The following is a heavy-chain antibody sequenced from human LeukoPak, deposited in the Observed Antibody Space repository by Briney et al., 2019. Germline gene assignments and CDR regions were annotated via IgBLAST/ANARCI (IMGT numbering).Heavy chain of an antibody. CDR3: ARVLSIVVVPGATFWFDP. CDR1: GFTFSSYA. V-gene: IGHV4-34*01. D-gene: IGHD2-2*01. CDR2: VNHSGST. Sequence: GSLRLSCAASGFTFSSYAMSWVRQPPGKGLEWIGDVNHSGSTNYNPSLKSRVTISVDTSKNQFSLKLSSVTAADTAVYHCARVLSIVVVPGATFWFDPWGQGTLVTVST. J-gene: IGHJ5*02.